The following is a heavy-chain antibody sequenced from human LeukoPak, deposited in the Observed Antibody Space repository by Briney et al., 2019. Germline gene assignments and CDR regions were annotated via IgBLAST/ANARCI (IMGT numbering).Heavy chain of an antibody. Sequence: GGSLRLSCPASGFTFSSYAMSWVRQAPGKGLVWVSAISGSGGSTYYADSVKGRFTISRDNSKNTLYLQMNSLRAEDTAVYYCAKFRAVAVYYYYYMDVWGKGTTVTVSS. CDR1: GFTFSSYA. CDR2: ISGSGGST. V-gene: IGHV3-23*01. J-gene: IGHJ6*03. D-gene: IGHD6-19*01. CDR3: AKFRAVAVYYYYYMDV.